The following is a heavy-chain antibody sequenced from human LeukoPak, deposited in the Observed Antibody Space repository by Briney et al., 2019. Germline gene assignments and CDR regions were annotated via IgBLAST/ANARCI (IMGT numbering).Heavy chain of an antibody. CDR2: IKQDGSDK. D-gene: IGHD3-22*01. CDR3: ARDSIPGYDSSGDMVAFDL. V-gene: IGHV3-7*05. J-gene: IGHJ3*01. Sequence: GGSLRLSCAASGFTFNNYWMTWVRQAPGKGLEWVANIKQDGSDKYYVDSVKGRFIISRDTAKNSLYLQMNSLRAEDTAVYYCARDSIPGYDSSGDMVAFDLWGQGTMVTVSS. CDR1: GFTFNNYW.